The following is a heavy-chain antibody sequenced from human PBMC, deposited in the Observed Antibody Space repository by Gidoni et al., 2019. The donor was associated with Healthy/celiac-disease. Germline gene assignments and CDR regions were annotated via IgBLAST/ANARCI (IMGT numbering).Heavy chain of an antibody. D-gene: IGHD3-10*01. Sequence: QLQRVQSEAEVKTPAASVQVSCKVTGYTITEFSIRLVRQAPGKGLAWMGGFDPEDGETIYAQKFQGRVTMTEDTSTDTAYMELSSLRSEDTAVYYCATETFTMVRGMNYWGQGTLVTVSS. CDR1: GYTITEFS. V-gene: IGHV1-24*01. CDR3: ATETFTMVRGMNY. CDR2: FDPEDGET. J-gene: IGHJ4*02.